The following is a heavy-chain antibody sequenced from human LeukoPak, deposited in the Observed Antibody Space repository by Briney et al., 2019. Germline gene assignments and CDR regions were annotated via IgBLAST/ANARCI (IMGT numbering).Heavy chain of an antibody. V-gene: IGHV1-69*13. Sequence: GASVKVSCKASGGTFSSYAISWVRQAPGQGLEWMGGIIPIFGTANYAQKFQGRVTTTADESTSTAYMELSSLRSEDTAVYYCAREIAVAGTTDYYYYMDVWGKGTTVTVSS. D-gene: IGHD6-19*01. CDR2: IIPIFGTA. CDR1: GGTFSSYA. J-gene: IGHJ6*03. CDR3: AREIAVAGTTDYYYYMDV.